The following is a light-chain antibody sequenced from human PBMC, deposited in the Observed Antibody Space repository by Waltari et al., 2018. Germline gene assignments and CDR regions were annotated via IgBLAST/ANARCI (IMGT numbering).Light chain of an antibody. CDR2: WAS. Sequence: DIVMTQSPDSLPVSLVERATIYCKSSQSVLYSSNNQNYLAWFQQKPGQPPHLLIYWASTRESGVPDRFSGSGSGTDFTLTISSLQAEDVAVYYCQQYYSTPYTFGQGTKLEIK. V-gene: IGKV4-1*01. CDR1: QSVLYSSNNQNY. CDR3: QQYYSTPYT. J-gene: IGKJ2*01.